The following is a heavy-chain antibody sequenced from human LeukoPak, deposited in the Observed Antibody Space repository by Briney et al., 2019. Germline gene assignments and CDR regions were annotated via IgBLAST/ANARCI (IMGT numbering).Heavy chain of an antibody. V-gene: IGHV1-69*04. CDR1: GGTFSSYA. CDR2: IIPILGIA. D-gene: IGHD3-22*01. J-gene: IGHJ4*02. CDR3: ARAERYYDSSASFDS. Sequence: GASVKVSCKASGGTFSSYAISWVRQAPGQGLEWMGRIIPILGIANYAQKFQGRVTITADKSTSTAYMELSSLRSEDTAMYYCARAERYYDSSASFDSWGQGTLVTVSS.